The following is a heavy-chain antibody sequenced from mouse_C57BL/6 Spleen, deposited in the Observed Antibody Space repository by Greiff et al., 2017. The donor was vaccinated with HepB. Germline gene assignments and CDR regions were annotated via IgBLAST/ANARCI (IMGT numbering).Heavy chain of an antibody. D-gene: IGHD2-3*01. J-gene: IGHJ1*03. V-gene: IGHV1-55*01. CDR3: ARIGCYYLDWYFDV. CDR1: GYTFTSYW. Sequence: QVQLQQPGAELVKPGASVKMSCKASGYTFTSYWITWVKQRPGQGLEWIGDINPGSGSTNYNEKFKSKATLTVDTSSSTAYMQLSSLTSEDSAVYYCARIGCYYLDWYFDVWGTGTTVTVSS. CDR2: INPGSGST.